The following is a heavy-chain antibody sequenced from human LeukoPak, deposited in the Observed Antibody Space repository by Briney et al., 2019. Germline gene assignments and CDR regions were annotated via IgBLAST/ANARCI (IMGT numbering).Heavy chain of an antibody. CDR2: INPNSVDT. J-gene: IGHJ4*02. CDR1: GYTFTGYY. Sequence: ASVKVSCKASGYTFTGYYIHWVRQAPGQGLEWMGYINPNSVDTNFAQKFQGRVTMTTDTSISTAYMELSRLRSDDTAVYYCARALWGSSWYYFDYWGQGTLVTVSS. CDR3: ARALWGSSWYYFDY. V-gene: IGHV1-2*02. D-gene: IGHD6-13*01.